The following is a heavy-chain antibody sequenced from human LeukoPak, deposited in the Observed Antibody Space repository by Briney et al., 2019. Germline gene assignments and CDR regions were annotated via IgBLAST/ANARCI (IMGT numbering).Heavy chain of an antibody. CDR1: GFTFSDYY. CDR2: ISSSSSYT. V-gene: IGHV3-11*06. CDR3: ARDPGTTPDY. J-gene: IGHJ4*02. Sequence: GGSLRLSCAASGFTFSDYYMSWIRQAPGKGLEWVVYISSSSSYTKYADSVKGRFTISRDNAKNKLYLQMNSLGAEDTAVYYCARDPGTTPDYWGQGTLVTVSS. D-gene: IGHD1-7*01.